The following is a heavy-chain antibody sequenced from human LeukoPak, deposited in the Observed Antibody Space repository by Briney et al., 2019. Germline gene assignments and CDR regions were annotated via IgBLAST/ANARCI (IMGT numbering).Heavy chain of an antibody. CDR2: INHSGST. J-gene: IGHJ6*02. D-gene: IGHD3-3*01. Sequence: PSETLSLTCAVYGGSFSGYYWSWIRQPPGKGLEWIGEINHSGSTNYNPSLKSRVTISVDTSKNQFSLKLSSVTAADTAVYYCARGHRITIFGVVYYCYYYGMDVWGQGTTVTVSS. CDR3: ARGHRITIFGVVYYCYYYGMDV. V-gene: IGHV4-34*01. CDR1: GGSFSGYY.